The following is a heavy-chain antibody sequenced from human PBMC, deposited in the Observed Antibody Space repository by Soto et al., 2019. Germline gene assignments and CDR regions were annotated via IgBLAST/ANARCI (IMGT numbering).Heavy chain of an antibody. CDR2: IIPIFGTA. CDR1: LVTFHSDA. J-gene: IGHJ3*02. V-gene: IGHV1-69*01. Sequence: SVQLSCQDCLVTFHSDASSCVRQAPGQGLEWMGGIIPIFGTANYAQKFQGRVTITADESTSTAYMELSSLRSEDTSCYYCARPRARGNDACDICGQGHRVTV. D-gene: IGHD3-16*01. CDR3: ARPRARGNDACDI.